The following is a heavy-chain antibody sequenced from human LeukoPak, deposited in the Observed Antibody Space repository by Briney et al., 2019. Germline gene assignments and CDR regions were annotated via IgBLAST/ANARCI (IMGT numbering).Heavy chain of an antibody. Sequence: PGGSLRLSCAASGFTFSSYWMHWVRQAPGKGLEWVAVISYDGSNKYYADSVKGRFTISRDNSKNTLYLQMNSLRAEDTAVYYCAHANNFDYWGQGTLVTVSS. CDR1: GFTFSSYW. CDR2: ISYDGSNK. V-gene: IGHV3-30*03. CDR3: AHANNFDY. J-gene: IGHJ4*02.